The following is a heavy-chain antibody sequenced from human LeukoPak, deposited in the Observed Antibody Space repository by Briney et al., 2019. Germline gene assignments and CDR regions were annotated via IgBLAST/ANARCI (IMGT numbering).Heavy chain of an antibody. J-gene: IGHJ4*01. V-gene: IGHV3-23*01. D-gene: IGHD6-13*01. Sequence: PGGSLRLSCVASGFTFSSNGMNWIRQAPGKGLEWVSAVSGSGSRTYYAESVKGRLTISRDNSKNTLYLQMNSLRAEDTAVYYCAKMLAAAGTDYWGHGTLVTVSS. CDR1: GFTFSSNG. CDR3: AKMLAAAGTDY. CDR2: VSGSGSRT.